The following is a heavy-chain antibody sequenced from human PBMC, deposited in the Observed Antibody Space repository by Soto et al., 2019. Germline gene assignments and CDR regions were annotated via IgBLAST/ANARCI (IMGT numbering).Heavy chain of an antibody. CDR1: GYTFIGYY. J-gene: IGHJ6*02. V-gene: IGHV1-2*04. CDR3: ARVGGGLASLGYYGMDV. CDR2: INPNSGGT. D-gene: IGHD3-10*01. Sequence: AASVEVSCKASGYTFIGYYIHWVRQAPGQGLEWMGWINPNSGGTNYAQRFQGWVTMTRDRSISTAYMELSRLKSDDTAVYYCARVGGGLASLGYYGMDVWGQGTTVTVSS.